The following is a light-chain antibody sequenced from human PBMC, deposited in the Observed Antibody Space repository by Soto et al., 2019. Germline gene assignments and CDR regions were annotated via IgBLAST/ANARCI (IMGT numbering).Light chain of an antibody. CDR3: HHCSNSPQT. Sequence: EVVLTQSPATLSLSPGERATLSCRASQSVSSFLAWYQQKPGQAPRLLIYDASNRATGIPARFSGSGSGTDSTRTISSLEPEDFAGYNCHHCSNSPQTFGQGTRLEIK. CDR1: QSVSSF. V-gene: IGKV3-11*01. CDR2: DAS. J-gene: IGKJ5*01.